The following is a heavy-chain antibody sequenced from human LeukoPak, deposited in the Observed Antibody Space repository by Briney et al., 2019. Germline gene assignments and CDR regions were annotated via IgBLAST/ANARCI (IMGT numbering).Heavy chain of an antibody. V-gene: IGHV3-9*01. Sequence: GGSLRLSCAASGFTFDDYAMHWVRQAPGKGLEWVSGISWNSGSIGYADSVKGRFTISRDNAKNSLYLQMNSLRAEDTALYYCAKDMSYDSSGYFDYWGQGTLVTVSS. J-gene: IGHJ4*02. CDR1: GFTFDDYA. CDR3: AKDMSYDSSGYFDY. D-gene: IGHD3-22*01. CDR2: ISWNSGSI.